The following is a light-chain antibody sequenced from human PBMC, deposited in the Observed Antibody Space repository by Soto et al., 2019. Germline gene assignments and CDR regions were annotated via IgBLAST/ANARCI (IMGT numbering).Light chain of an antibody. CDR3: QVWDSSSDRSYV. Sequence: SYELTQPPSVSVAPGETARITCGGNNIGSKTVHWYQQKPGQAPVLVIYYDSRRSSGIPERFSGSNSANTATLTISRVEAGDEADYYCQVWDSSSDRSYVFVTGTKVTVL. CDR2: YDS. V-gene: IGLV3-21*04. CDR1: NIGSKT. J-gene: IGLJ1*01.